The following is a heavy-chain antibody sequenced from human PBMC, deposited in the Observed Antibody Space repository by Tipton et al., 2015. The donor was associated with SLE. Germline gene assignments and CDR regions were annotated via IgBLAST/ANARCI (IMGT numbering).Heavy chain of an antibody. Sequence: QSGAEVKKPGASVKVSCKASGYTFTSYDINWVRQATGQGLEWMGWMNPNSGNTGYAQKFQGRVTMTRNTSISTAYMELSSLRSEDTAVYYCARGRMITVSRPRVFDYWGQGTLVTVSS. V-gene: IGHV1-8*01. D-gene: IGHD3-16*01. CDR2: MNPNSGNT. CDR1: GYTFTSYD. J-gene: IGHJ4*02. CDR3: ARGRMITVSRPRVFDY.